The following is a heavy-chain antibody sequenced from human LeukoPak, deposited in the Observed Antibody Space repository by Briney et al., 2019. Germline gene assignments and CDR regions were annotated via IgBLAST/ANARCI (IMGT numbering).Heavy chain of an antibody. J-gene: IGHJ6*03. CDR3: ARGPGIAVAAFYYMDV. V-gene: IGHV4-30-4*08. CDR1: GGSISSGDYY. Sequence: PSETLSLTCTVSGGSISSGDYYWSWIRQPPGKGLEWIGYIYYSGSTYYNPSLKSRVTISVDTSKNQFSLKLSSVTAADTAVYYCARGPGIAVAAFYYMDVWGKGTTVTVSS. CDR2: IYYSGST. D-gene: IGHD6-13*01.